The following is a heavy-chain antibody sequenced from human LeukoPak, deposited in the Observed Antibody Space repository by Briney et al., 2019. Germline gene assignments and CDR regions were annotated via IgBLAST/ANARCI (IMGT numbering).Heavy chain of an antibody. V-gene: IGHV1-2*02. CDR1: GYTFTGYY. CDR3: ARALSIAAADQLSHGY. J-gene: IGHJ4*02. CDR2: INPNSGGT. Sequence: ASVKVSCKASGYTFTGYYMHWVRQAPGQGLKWMGWINPNSGGTNYAQKFQGRVTMTRDTSISTAYMELSRLRSDDTAVYYCARALSIAAADQLSHGYWGQGTLVTVSS. D-gene: IGHD6-13*01.